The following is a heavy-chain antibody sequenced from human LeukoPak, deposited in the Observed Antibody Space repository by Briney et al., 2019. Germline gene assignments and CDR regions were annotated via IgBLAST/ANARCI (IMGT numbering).Heavy chain of an antibody. J-gene: IGHJ6*02. D-gene: IGHD2-15*01. CDR2: IYYSGST. CDR3: ARASSAGVVAATRGIYYYYGMDV. Sequence: SPSETLSLTCTVTGGSISSGDYYWSWIRQHPGKGLEWIGYIYYSGSTYYNPSLKSRVTISVDTSKNQFSLKLSSVTAADTAVYYCARASSAGVVAATRGIYYYYGMDVWGQGTTVTVSS. V-gene: IGHV4-61*08. CDR1: GGSISSGDYY.